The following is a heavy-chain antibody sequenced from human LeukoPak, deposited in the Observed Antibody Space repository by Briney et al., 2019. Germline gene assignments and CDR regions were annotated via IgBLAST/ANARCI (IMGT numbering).Heavy chain of an antibody. D-gene: IGHD3-16*01. V-gene: IGHV3-20*04. CDR1: GFTFDDYG. J-gene: IGHJ4*02. CDR2: INWNGRST. Sequence: PGGSLRLSCAASGFTFDDYGMSWVRQATGKGLEWVSGINWNGRSTGYADSVKGRFSISRDNDRNTLHLQMNSLKIEDTAFYYCSRSPSFTLGGGYLDSWGQGTLVTVSS. CDR3: SRSPSFTLGGGYLDS.